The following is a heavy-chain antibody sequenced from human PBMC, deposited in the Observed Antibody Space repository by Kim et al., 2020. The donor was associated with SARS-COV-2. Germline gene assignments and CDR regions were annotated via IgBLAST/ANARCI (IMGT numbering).Heavy chain of an antibody. J-gene: IGHJ6*02. CDR3: AKDMGTTFPYYYYYGMDV. V-gene: IGHV3-9*01. Sequence: GGSLILSCAASGFTFGDYAMHWVRQAPGKGLEWVSGISWNSGRIGYADSVKGRFTISRDNAKNSLYLQMNSLRAEDTALYYCAKDMGTTFPYYYYYGMDVWGQGTTVTVSS. CDR2: ISWNSGRI. CDR1: GFTFGDYA. D-gene: IGHD1-7*01.